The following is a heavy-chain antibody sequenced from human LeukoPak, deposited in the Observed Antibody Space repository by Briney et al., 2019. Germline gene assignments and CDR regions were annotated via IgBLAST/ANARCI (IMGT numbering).Heavy chain of an antibody. Sequence: GGCLRLSCAASGFTFSDYYMSWIRQAPGKGLEWVSYISSSGSTIYYADSVKGRFTISRDNAKNSLYLQMNSLRAEDTAVYYCARDEQLVENWFDPWGQGTLVTVSS. V-gene: IGHV3-11*01. J-gene: IGHJ5*02. CDR1: GFTFSDYY. CDR2: ISSSGSTI. D-gene: IGHD6-13*01. CDR3: ARDEQLVENWFDP.